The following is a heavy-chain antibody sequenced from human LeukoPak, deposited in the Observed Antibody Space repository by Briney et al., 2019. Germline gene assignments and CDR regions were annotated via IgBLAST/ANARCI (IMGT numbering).Heavy chain of an antibody. D-gene: IGHD1-7*01. CDR1: GYTLTELP. V-gene: IGHV1-24*01. CDR3: ATGSPQYNWNYGPLMDV. CDR2: FDPEDGET. J-gene: IGHJ6*02. Sequence: ASVKVSCKVSGYTLTELPMHWVRQAPGKGLEWMGGFDPEDGETIYAQKFQGRVTMTEDTSTDTAYMELSSLRSEDTAVYYCATGSPQYNWNYGPLMDVWGQGTTVTVSS.